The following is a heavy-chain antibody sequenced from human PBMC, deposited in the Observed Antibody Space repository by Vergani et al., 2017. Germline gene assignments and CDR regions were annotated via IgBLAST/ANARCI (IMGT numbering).Heavy chain of an antibody. V-gene: IGHV4-61*02. CDR3: ARDYYDSSAN. J-gene: IGHJ4*02. D-gene: IGHD3-22*01. CDR1: DGSISSGSHY. CDR2: TDTSGST. Sequence: QVQLQESGPGLVKPSQTLSLTCTVSDGSISSGSHYWSWIRQPAGKGLEWIGRTDTSGSTNYNPSLKSRVTISVDTSKNQFSLKLSSVTAADTAVYYCARDYYDSSANWGQGTLVTVSS.